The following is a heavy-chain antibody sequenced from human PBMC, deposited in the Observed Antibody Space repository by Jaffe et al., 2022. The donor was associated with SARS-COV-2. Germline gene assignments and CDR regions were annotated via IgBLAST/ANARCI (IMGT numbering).Heavy chain of an antibody. Sequence: QVQLVQSGAEVKKPGASVKVSCKASGYTFTSYAMHWVRQAPGQRLEWMGWINAGNGNTKYSQKFQGRVTITRDTSASTAYMELSSLRSEDTAVYYCARGLVVRGVHTGGYYYYMDVWGKGTTVTVSS. CDR3: ARGLVVRGVHTGGYYYYMDV. V-gene: IGHV1-3*01. CDR2: INAGNGNT. CDR1: GYTFTSYA. J-gene: IGHJ6*03. D-gene: IGHD3-10*01.